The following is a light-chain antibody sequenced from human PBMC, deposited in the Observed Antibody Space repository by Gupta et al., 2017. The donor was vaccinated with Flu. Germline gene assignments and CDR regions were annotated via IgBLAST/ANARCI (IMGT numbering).Light chain of an antibody. CDR2: GAS. CDR1: PSIDSKY. Sequence: VVLTQSPGTLSFSLGETATLPCRASPSIDSKYLAWYQQKKGPAPRLLIFGASSRATDFPDSFSGSGSRTEFTLTIDRREPEDFAVYYCQDEGNSLCTFGQGTKVDI. CDR3: QDEGNSLCT. J-gene: IGKJ2*02. V-gene: IGKV3-20*01.